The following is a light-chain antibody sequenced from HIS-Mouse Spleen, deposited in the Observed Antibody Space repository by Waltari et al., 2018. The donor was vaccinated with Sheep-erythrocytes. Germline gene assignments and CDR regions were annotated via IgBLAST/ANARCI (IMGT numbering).Light chain of an antibody. CDR2: WAA. Sequence: DIVMTQSPDSLAVSLGERATINCKSSQSVLYSSNNKTYLAWYQQKPGQLPNLLIYWAATRESGVPDRFSGSGSGTDFTLTISSLQAEDVAVYYCQQYYSTLTFGGGTKVEIK. V-gene: IGKV4-1*01. CDR1: QSVLYSSNNKTY. J-gene: IGKJ4*01. CDR3: QQYYSTLT.